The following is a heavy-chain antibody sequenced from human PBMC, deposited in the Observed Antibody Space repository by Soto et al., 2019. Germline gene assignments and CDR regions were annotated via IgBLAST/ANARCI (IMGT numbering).Heavy chain of an antibody. D-gene: IGHD3-22*01. J-gene: IGHJ4*02. CDR3: ARYYYDTSGYYYAY. V-gene: IGHV4-59*13. CDR1: GGSISSYY. CDR2: IYYNGTT. Sequence: SETLSLTCTVSGGSISSYYWSWIRQPPGKGLEWIGYIYYNGTTNYNPSLKSRVTMSVGTSKNQFSLKLSSVTAADTAVYYCARYYYDTSGYYYAYWGQGSLVTVSS.